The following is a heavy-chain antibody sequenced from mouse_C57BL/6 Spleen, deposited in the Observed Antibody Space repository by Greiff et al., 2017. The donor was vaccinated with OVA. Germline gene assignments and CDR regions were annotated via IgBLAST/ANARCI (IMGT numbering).Heavy chain of an antibody. J-gene: IGHJ2*01. CDR1: GYTFTSYW. V-gene: IGHV1-55*01. CDR3: ARSGELLRFYFDY. Sequence: QVQLQQSGAELVRPGTSVKVSCKASGYTFTSYWITWVKQRPGQGLEWIGDIYPGSGSTNYNEKFKSKATLTVDTSSSTAYMQLSSLTSEDSAVYYCARSGELLRFYFDYWGQGTTLTVSS. D-gene: IGHD1-1*01. CDR2: IYPGSGST.